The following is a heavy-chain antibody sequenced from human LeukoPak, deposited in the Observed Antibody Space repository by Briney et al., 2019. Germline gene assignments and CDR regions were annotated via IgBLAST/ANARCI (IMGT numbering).Heavy chain of an antibody. CDR2: INHSGST. J-gene: IGHJ5*02. CDR3: ARHSTWWSSAFDP. Sequence: SETLSLTCAVNGGSFSGYYWSWIRQPPGEGLEWIGEINHSGSTNYNPSLKSRVTISVDTSKNQFSLKLSSVTAADTAVYYCARHSTWWSSAFDPWGQGTLVTVSS. D-gene: IGHD2-15*01. V-gene: IGHV4-34*01. CDR1: GGSFSGYY.